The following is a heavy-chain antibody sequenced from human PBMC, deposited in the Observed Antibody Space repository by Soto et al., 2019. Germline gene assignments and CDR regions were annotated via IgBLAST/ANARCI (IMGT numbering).Heavy chain of an antibody. J-gene: IGHJ4*02. Sequence: SETLSLTCTVSGGSISSYYWSWIRQPPGKGLEWIGYVHFTGTTNYNPSLKSRVTISVDTSKNQFSLKLSSVTAADTAVYYCARRYGVYFDYWGQGTLVTVSS. V-gene: IGHV4-59*08. D-gene: IGHD4-17*01. CDR2: VHFTGTT. CDR1: GGSISSYY. CDR3: ARRYGVYFDY.